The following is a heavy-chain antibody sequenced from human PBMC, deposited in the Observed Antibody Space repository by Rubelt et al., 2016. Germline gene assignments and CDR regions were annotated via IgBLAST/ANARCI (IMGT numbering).Heavy chain of an antibody. CDR3: ARDDYYDSSGYYY. CDR2: IYYSGST. CDR1: GGSISSGGYY. Sequence: QVQLQESGPGLVKPSQTLSLTCTVSGGSISSGGYYWSWIRQPPGKGLEWLGYIYYSGSTNYNPSLKSRVTISVDTSKNQFSLKLSSVTAADTAVYYCARDDYYDSSGYYYWGQGTLVTVSS. V-gene: IGHV4-61*08. J-gene: IGHJ4*02. D-gene: IGHD3-22*01.